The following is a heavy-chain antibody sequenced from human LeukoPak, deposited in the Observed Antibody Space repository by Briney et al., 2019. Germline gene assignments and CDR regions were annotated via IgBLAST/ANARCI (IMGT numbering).Heavy chain of an antibody. CDR2: IYISGGA. CDR3: ARGLGYCSSTSCYVGFDY. CDR1: VGSIISYY. V-gene: IGHV4-4*07. Sequence: SETLSLTCTDSVGSIISYYWSWIRQPAGKGVEWIWRIYISGGANYNPSLKSRITMSVDPSKNQFSLKLSSVTAADTAVYYCARGLGYCSSTSCYVGFDYWGQGTLVTVSS. D-gene: IGHD2-2*01. J-gene: IGHJ4*02.